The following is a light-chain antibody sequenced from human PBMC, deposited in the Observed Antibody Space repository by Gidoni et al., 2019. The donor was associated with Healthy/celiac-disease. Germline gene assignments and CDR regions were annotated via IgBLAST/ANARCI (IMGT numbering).Light chain of an antibody. CDR1: QSISSY. J-gene: IGKJ1*01. Sequence: DIQMTQSPSSLSASVGDRVTITCLASQSISSYLHWYQQKPGKAPTLLIYASSSLHSVDPSRFRCSGSCTGFTLTISRLQPEDFATYYCQQSYSTPRTFGQGTKVEIK. CDR2: ASS. CDR3: QQSYSTPRT. V-gene: IGKV1-39*01.